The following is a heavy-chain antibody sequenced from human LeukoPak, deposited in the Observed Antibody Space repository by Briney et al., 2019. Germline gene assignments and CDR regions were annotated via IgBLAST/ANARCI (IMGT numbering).Heavy chain of an antibody. Sequence: RASVKVSCKVSGYTLTELSMHWVRQAPGKGLEWMGGFDPEDGETIYAQKFQGRVTMTEDTSTDTAYMELSSLRSKDTAVYYCATGRVGATAIDYWGQGTLVTVSS. J-gene: IGHJ4*02. D-gene: IGHD1-26*01. CDR2: FDPEDGET. CDR3: ATGRVGATAIDY. V-gene: IGHV1-24*01. CDR1: GYTLTELS.